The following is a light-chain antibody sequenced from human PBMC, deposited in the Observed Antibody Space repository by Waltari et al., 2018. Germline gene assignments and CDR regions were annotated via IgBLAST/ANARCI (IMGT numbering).Light chain of an antibody. J-gene: IGLJ3*02. CDR1: TSDLGGYNY. CDR2: DVS. CDR3: SSFTSRSTWV. V-gene: IGLV2-14*03. Sequence: QSALTQPAPVSGSPGQSITISCSGSTSDLGGYNYVSWYQHHPGKAPKLMIYDVSSRHSGVPNRFSGSKSGNTASLTISGLQAEDEADYYCSSFTSRSTWVFGGGTKVTVL.